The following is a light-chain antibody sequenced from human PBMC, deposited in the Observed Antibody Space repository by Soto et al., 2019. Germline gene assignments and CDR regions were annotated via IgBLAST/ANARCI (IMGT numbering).Light chain of an antibody. J-gene: IGKJ4*01. V-gene: IGKV1-39*01. CDR1: QSISSY. CDR3: QQRDSTPLT. CDR2: AAS. Sequence: DIQMTQSPSSLSASVGDRVTITCRASQSISSYLNWYQQKPGKAPKLLIYAASSLQRGVPSRFSGSGSGTDFTLTISSLQPEDFATCYCQQRDSTPLTFGGGKKVEIK.